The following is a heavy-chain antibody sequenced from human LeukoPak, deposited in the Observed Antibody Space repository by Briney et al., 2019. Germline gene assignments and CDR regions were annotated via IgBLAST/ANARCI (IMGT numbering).Heavy chain of an antibody. Sequence: ASVKVPCKASGYTFTGYYMHWVRQAPGQGLEWMGWINPNSGGTNYAQKFQGRVTMTRDTSISTAYMELSRLRSDDTAVYYCAREGIAAAGRPFDYWGQGTLVTVSS. D-gene: IGHD6-13*01. V-gene: IGHV1-2*02. CDR2: INPNSGGT. CDR3: AREGIAAAGRPFDY. CDR1: GYTFTGYY. J-gene: IGHJ4*02.